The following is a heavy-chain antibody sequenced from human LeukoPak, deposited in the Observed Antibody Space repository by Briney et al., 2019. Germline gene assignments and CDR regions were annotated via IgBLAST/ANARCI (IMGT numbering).Heavy chain of an antibody. D-gene: IGHD1-26*01. Sequence: ALVKVSCKASGGTFSSYAISWVRQAPGQGLEWMGGIIPIFGTANYAQKFQGRVTITADESTSTAYMELSSLRSEDTAVYYCARDLVGARGFDYWGQGTLVTVSS. CDR1: GGTFSSYA. J-gene: IGHJ4*02. CDR3: ARDLVGARGFDY. V-gene: IGHV1-69*01. CDR2: IIPIFGTA.